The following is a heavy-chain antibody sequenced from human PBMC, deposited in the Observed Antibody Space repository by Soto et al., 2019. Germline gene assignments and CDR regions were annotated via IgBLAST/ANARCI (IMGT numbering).Heavy chain of an antibody. CDR1: GFTFSSYE. CDR2: ISSSGSTI. CDR3: ARGRNLVYYYYSGMDV. D-gene: IGHD2-8*02. Sequence: PGGSLRLSCAASGFTFSSYEMNWVRQAPGKGLEWVSYISSSGSTIYYADSVKGRFTISRDNAKNSLYLQMNSLRAEDTAVYYCARGRNLVYYYYSGMDVWGQGTTVTVSS. J-gene: IGHJ6*02. V-gene: IGHV3-48*03.